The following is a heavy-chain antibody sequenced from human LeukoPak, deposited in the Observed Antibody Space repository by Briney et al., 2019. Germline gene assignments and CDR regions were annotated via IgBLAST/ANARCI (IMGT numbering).Heavy chain of an antibody. D-gene: IGHD1-1*01. V-gene: IGHV4-39*01. CDR2: IYYSGST. Sequence: PSETLSLTCTVSGGSISSSSYYWGWIRQPPGKGLEWIGSIYYSGSTYYNPSLKSRVTISVDTSKNQFSLKLSSVTAADTAVYYCRLDLPYGIDVWGQGTTVTVSS. J-gene: IGHJ6*02. CDR1: GGSISSSSYY. CDR3: RLDLPYGIDV.